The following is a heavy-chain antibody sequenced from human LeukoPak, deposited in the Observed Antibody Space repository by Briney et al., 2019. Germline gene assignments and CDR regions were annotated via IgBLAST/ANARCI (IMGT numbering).Heavy chain of an antibody. CDR2: ISGSGGST. J-gene: IGHJ4*02. D-gene: IGHD3-16*02. CDR3: AKRPTFGGVIVPFDY. Sequence: GGSLRLSCAASGFTFSSYAMSWARQAPGKGLEWVSAISGSGGSTYYADSVKGRFTISRDNSKNTLYLQMNSLRAEDTAVYYCAKRPTFGGVIVPFDYWGQGTLVTVSS. V-gene: IGHV3-23*01. CDR1: GFTFSSYA.